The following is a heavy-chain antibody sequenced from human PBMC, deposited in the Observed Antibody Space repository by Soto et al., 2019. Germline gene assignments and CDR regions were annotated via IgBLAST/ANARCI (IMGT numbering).Heavy chain of an antibody. CDR3: ARAGYYYDSSGYYYADPGAFDI. V-gene: IGHV3-33*01. J-gene: IGHJ3*02. CDR1: GFTFSSYG. CDR2: IWYDGSNK. D-gene: IGHD3-22*01. Sequence: AGSLRLSSAASGFTFSSYGMHWVRQAPGKGLEWVAVIWYDGSNKYYADSVKGRFTISRDNSKNTLYLQMNSLRAEDTGVYYCARAGYYYDSSGYYYADPGAFDIWGQGTMVTVSS.